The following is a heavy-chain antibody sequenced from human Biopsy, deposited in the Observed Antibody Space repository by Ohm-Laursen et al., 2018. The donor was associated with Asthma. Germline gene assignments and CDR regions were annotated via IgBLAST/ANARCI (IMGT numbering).Heavy chain of an antibody. D-gene: IGHD6-19*01. V-gene: IGHV3-53*01. CDR1: GFTVSRDH. J-gene: IGHJ4*02. CDR2: IYSGGTP. CDR3: ARGDSSGWSHYYFDY. Sequence: LRLSCAASGFTVSRDHMFWVRQAPGKGLEWVSVIYSGGTPDTADSVRGRFTISRDFYKNTLYLQMDSLRAEDTAVYYCARGDSSGWSHYYFDYWGQGTLVTVSS.